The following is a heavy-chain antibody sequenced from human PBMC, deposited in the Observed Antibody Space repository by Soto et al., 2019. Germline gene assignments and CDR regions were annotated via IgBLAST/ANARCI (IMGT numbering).Heavy chain of an antibody. V-gene: IGHV4-31*03. Sequence: LSLTCTVSGGSISSGGYYWSWIRQHPGKGLEWIGYIYYSGSTYYNPSLKSRVTISVDTSKNQFSLKLSSVTAADTAVYYCARAPSGSYYRGSWFDPWGQGTLVTVSS. J-gene: IGHJ5*02. CDR1: GGSISSGGYY. CDR3: ARAPSGSYYRGSWFDP. D-gene: IGHD3-10*01. CDR2: IYYSGST.